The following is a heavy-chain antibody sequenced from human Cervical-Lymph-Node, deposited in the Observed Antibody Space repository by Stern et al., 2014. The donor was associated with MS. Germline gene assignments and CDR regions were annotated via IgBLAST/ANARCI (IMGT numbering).Heavy chain of an antibody. V-gene: IGHV3-30*18. J-gene: IGHJ4*02. CDR2: ISYDGMSK. Sequence: VQLVESGGGVVQPGGSLRLSCAASGFTFKNHGMHWVRQAPGKGLEWVAVISYDGMSKYYADSVKGRVAISRDDSKNTVYLQMNSLKVEDTAVYYCAKDGAAATRAYYLDHWGQGTLVTVSS. CDR1: GFTFKNHG. D-gene: IGHD6-13*01. CDR3: AKDGAAATRAYYLDH.